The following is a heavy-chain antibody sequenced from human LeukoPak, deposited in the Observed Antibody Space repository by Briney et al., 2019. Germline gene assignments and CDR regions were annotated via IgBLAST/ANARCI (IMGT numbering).Heavy chain of an antibody. CDR3: ASGYCSSTSCYAFDY. CDR1: GGSFSGYY. D-gene: IGHD2-2*01. J-gene: IGHJ4*02. Sequence: SETLSLTYAVYGGSFSGYYWSWIRQPPGKGLEWIGEINHSGSTNYNPSLKSRVTISVDTSKNQFSLKLSSVTAADTAVYYCASGYCSSTSCYAFDYWGQGTLVTVSS. V-gene: IGHV4-34*01. CDR2: INHSGST.